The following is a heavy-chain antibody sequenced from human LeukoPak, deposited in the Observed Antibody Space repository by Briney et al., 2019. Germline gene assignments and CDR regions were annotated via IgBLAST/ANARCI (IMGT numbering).Heavy chain of an antibody. CDR1: GFTFSSYA. CDR2: ISGSGGST. V-gene: IGHV3-23*01. D-gene: IGHD6-19*01. CDR3: ARSVAGEYYFDY. Sequence: PGGSLRLSCAASGFTFSSYAMSWVRQAPGKGLEWVSAISGSGGSTYYADSVKGRFTISRDNSKNTLYLQMNSLRAGDTAVYYCARSVAGEYYFDYWGQGTLVTVSS. J-gene: IGHJ4*02.